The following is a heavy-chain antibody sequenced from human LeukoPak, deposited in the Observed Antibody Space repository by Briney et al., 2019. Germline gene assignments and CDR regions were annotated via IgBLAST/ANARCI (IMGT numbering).Heavy chain of an antibody. D-gene: IGHD1-14*01. J-gene: IGHJ4*02. CDR2: ISYDGSNK. Sequence: GRSLRLSCAASGFTFSSNAMHWVRQAPGKGLEWVAVISYDGSNKYYADSVKGRFTISRDNSKNTLYLQMNSLRAEDTAVYYCARDYNPSGRYYFDYWGQGTLVTVSS. CDR3: ARDYNPSGRYYFDY. V-gene: IGHV3-30*04. CDR1: GFTFSSNA.